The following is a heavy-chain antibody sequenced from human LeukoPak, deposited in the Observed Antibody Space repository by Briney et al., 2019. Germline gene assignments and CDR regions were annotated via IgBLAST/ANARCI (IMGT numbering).Heavy chain of an antibody. CDR3: VRGPYGSGISNWFDP. CDR2: IYHSGRT. J-gene: IGHJ5*02. CDR1: GYFINNGYY. V-gene: IGHV4-38-2*02. Sequence: SETLSLTCTVSGYFINNGYYWGWIRQPPGKGLEWIGSIYHSGRTYYNPSLKSRVTVSVDTSKNQFSLKLTSVTAADTAVYYCVRGPYGSGISNWFDPWGQGTLVIVSS. D-gene: IGHD3-10*01.